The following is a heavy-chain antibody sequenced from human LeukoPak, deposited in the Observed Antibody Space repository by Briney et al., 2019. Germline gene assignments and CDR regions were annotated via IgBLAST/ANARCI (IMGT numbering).Heavy chain of an antibody. Sequence: GGSLRLSCTASGFTFGEDAMSWFRQAPGKGLEWEGFIRTKTNGATAEYAASVKGRFSISRDDSKSIAYLQMNSLKTEDTAVYYCARLIAVVVAASSYFDSWGQGTRVTVSS. J-gene: IGHJ4*02. CDR1: GFTFGEDA. CDR3: ARLIAVVVAASSYFDS. CDR2: IRTKTNGATA. V-gene: IGHV3-49*03. D-gene: IGHD2-15*01.